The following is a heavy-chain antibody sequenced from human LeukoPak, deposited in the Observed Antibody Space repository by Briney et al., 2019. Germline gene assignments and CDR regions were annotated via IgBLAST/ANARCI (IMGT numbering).Heavy chain of an antibody. J-gene: IGHJ5*02. CDR1: GGSISPYF. CDR2: ISYTGNT. D-gene: IGHD3-10*01. Sequence: SETLSLTCTVSGGSISPYFWSWIRQPPGKGLEWIGYISYTGNTNYNPSLKSRVTISVDTSKNQFSLELTSVTAADTAVYYCARDDYRGVTNFDPWGQGTLVTVSS. V-gene: IGHV4-59*01. CDR3: ARDDYRGVTNFDP.